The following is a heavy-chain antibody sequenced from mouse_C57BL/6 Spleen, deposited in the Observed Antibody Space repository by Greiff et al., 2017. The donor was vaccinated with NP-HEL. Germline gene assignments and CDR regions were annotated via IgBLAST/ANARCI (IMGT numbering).Heavy chain of an antibody. CDR1: GFTFSSYA. CDR2: ISSGGDYI. CDR3: TIWAPLWVYAMDY. Sequence: DVQLVESGEGLVKPGGSLKLSCAASGFTFSSYAMSWVRQTPEKRLEWVAYISSGGDYIYYADPVKGRFTISRDNARNTLYLQMSSLKSEDTAMYYGTIWAPLWVYAMDYWGQGTSVTVSS. J-gene: IGHJ4*01. D-gene: IGHD1-1*02. V-gene: IGHV5-9-1*02.